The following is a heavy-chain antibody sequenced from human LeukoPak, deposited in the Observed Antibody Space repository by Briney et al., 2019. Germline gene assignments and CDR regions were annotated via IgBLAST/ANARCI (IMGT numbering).Heavy chain of an antibody. V-gene: IGHV4-34*01. J-gene: IGHJ3*02. CDR2: INHSGST. Sequence: SETLALTCAVYGGSFSGYYWSWIRQPPGKGLEWIGEINHSGSTNYNPSLKSGVTISVDTFKNQFSLKLSSVTAADTAVYYCASPQENPDAFDIWGQGTMVTVSS. CDR1: GGSFSGYY. CDR3: ASPQENPDAFDI.